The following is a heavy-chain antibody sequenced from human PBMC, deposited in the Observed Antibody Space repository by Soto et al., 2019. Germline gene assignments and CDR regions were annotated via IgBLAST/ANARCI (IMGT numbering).Heavy chain of an antibody. V-gene: IGHV3-21*01. Sequence: GGSLRLSCAASGFTFSRYSMNWVRQAPGKGLEWVSSISSTTNYIYYADSMKGRFTVSRDNAMNSVYLDMNSLSAEDTAVYYCARESEDLTSNFDYWGQGTLVTVSS. CDR1: GFTFSRYS. J-gene: IGHJ4*02. CDR3: ARESEDLTSNFDY. CDR2: ISSTTNYI.